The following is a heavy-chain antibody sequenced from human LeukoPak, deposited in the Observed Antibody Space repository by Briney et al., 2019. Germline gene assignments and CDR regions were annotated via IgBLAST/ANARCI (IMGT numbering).Heavy chain of an antibody. CDR1: GFTFNSYS. CDR3: ARLPAYCSSTSCYYDY. CDR2: ISSASGSI. D-gene: IGHD2-2*01. V-gene: IGHV3-48*04. J-gene: IGHJ4*02. Sequence: GGSLRLSCAASGFTFNSYSMNWVRQTPGKGLEWVSYISSASGSIYYADSVKGRLTISRDNAKNSLFLQMNSLRAEDTAVYYCARLPAYCSSTSCYYDYWGQGTLVTVSS.